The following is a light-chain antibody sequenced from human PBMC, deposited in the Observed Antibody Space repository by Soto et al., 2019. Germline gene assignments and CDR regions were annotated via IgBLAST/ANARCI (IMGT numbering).Light chain of an antibody. CDR2: GIS. CDR1: HTISSSY. V-gene: IGKV3D-20*02. CDR3: QEYNYWHPIT. J-gene: IGKJ4*01. Sequence: EIVLTQSPGTLSLSPGERATLSCRASHTISSSYLAWYQQKPGQAPRLLMYGISRRATGIPDRFSGSGSGTDFTLTITRLEPEDSAVYYCQEYNYWHPITFGGGTKVDIK.